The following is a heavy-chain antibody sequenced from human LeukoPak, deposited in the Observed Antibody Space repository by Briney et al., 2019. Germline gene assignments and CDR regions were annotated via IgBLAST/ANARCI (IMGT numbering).Heavy chain of an antibody. CDR3: ARGQGQAYYYDSSGYYT. J-gene: IGHJ5*02. D-gene: IGHD3-22*01. Sequence: GASVKVSCKASGYTFTRYGMSWVRQAPGQGLEWMGWISGSNGNTNYAQKLQGRVTMTTDTSTSTAYMELRSLRSDDTAVYYCARGQGQAYYYDSSGYYTWGQGTLVTVSS. CDR2: ISGSNGNT. V-gene: IGHV1-18*01. CDR1: GYTFTRYG.